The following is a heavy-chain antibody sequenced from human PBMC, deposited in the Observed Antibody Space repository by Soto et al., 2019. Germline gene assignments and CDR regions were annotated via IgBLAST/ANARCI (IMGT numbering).Heavy chain of an antibody. Sequence: SETLSLTCTVSGGSISSYYWSWIRQPPGKGLEWIGYIYYSGSTNYNPSLKSRVTISVDTSKNQFSLKLSSVTAADTAVYYCARAGSSGWYPHYFDYWGQGTLVTVSS. D-gene: IGHD6-19*01. J-gene: IGHJ4*02. V-gene: IGHV4-59*01. CDR1: GGSISSYY. CDR2: IYYSGST. CDR3: ARAGSSGWYPHYFDY.